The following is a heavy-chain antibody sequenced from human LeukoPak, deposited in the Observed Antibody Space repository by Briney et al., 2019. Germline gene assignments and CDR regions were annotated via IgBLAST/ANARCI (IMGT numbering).Heavy chain of an antibody. Sequence: GGSLRLSCAASGFTVSSNYMSWVRQAPGKGLEWVSVIYSGGSTYYADSVKGRFTISRDNSKNTLYLQMNSLRAEDTAVYYCARAMSFYYGSAFDYWGQGTLVTVSS. CDR1: GFTVSSNY. CDR2: IYSGGST. D-gene: IGHD3-10*01. V-gene: IGHV3-53*01. CDR3: ARAMSFYYGSAFDY. J-gene: IGHJ4*02.